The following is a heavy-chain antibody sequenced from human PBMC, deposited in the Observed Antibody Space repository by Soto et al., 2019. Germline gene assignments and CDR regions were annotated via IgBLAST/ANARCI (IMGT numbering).Heavy chain of an antibody. D-gene: IGHD2-2*02. Sequence: GGSLRLSCAASGFTFDDYAMYWVRQVPGKGLEWVSGISWNSGRIGYADSVKGRFTISRDNAKNSLYLQMISLREEDTAVYYCVRGGRGYTKDDVFDVWGQGTMVTVSS. CDR2: ISWNSGRI. CDR3: VRGGRGYTKDDVFDV. CDR1: GFTFDDYA. J-gene: IGHJ3*01. V-gene: IGHV3-9*01.